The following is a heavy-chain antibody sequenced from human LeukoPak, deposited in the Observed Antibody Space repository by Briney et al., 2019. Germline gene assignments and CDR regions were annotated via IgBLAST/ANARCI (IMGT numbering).Heavy chain of an antibody. V-gene: IGHV3-53*05. Sequence: RSGGSLRLSCAASGFTVSSNYMSWVRQAPGKGLEWVSVIYSGGSTYYADSVKGRFTISRDNSKNALYLQMNSLKTEDTAVYYCARDLSYDSDSRGLYWGQGTLVTVSS. CDR3: ARDLSYDSDSRGLY. CDR1: GFTVSSNY. J-gene: IGHJ4*02. D-gene: IGHD3-22*01. CDR2: IYSGGST.